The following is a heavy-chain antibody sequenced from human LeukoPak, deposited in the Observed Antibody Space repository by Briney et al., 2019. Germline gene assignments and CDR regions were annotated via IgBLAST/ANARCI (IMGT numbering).Heavy chain of an antibody. J-gene: IGHJ6*03. CDR2: ISAYNGHT. Sequence: GASVKVSCKASGYTFTSYDINWVRQAPGQGLEWMGWISAYNGHTNYAQKLQDRVTMTTDTSTTTAYMELKSLRSDDTAVYYCARSQGHRLLNYYHYYMDVWGKGTTVTVSS. CDR1: GYTFTSYD. D-gene: IGHD2-15*01. CDR3: ARSQGHRLLNYYHYYMDV. V-gene: IGHV1-18*01.